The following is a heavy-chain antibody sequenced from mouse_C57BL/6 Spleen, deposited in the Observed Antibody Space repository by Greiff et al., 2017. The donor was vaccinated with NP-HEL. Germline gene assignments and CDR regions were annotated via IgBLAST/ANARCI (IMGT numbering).Heavy chain of an antibody. V-gene: IGHV1-76*01. CDR2: IYPGSGNT. Sequence: QVQLQQSGAELVRPGASVKLSCKASGYTFTDYYINWVKQRPGQGLEWIARIYPGSGNTYYNEKFKGKATLTAEKSSSTAYMQLSSLTSEDSAVYFCARRAGYSNYWYFDVWGTGTTVTVSS. D-gene: IGHD2-5*01. CDR1: GYTFTDYY. J-gene: IGHJ1*03. CDR3: ARRAGYSNYWYFDV.